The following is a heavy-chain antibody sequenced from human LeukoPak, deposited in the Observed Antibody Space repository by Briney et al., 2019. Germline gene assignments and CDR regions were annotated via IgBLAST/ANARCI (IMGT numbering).Heavy chain of an antibody. V-gene: IGHV3-11*04. Sequence: GGSLRLSCTASGFTFSDYYMSWIRQAPGKGLEGVSNIRSSGSAMYYADSVKGRFTISRDNAQNSLYLQMNSLGVEDTAVYYCARAPGGYYDSSGHFGYWLDPWGQGTLVTVSS. CDR2: IRSSGSAM. J-gene: IGHJ5*02. CDR3: ARAPGGYYDSSGHFGYWLDP. D-gene: IGHD3-22*01. CDR1: GFTFSDYY.